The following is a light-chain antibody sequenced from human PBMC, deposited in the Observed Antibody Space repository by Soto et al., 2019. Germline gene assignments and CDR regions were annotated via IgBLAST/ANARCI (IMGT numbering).Light chain of an antibody. V-gene: IGKV3-15*01. CDR3: QQYNNWPYT. J-gene: IGKJ2*01. CDR2: GAS. Sequence: EIVMTQSPATLSVSPGERATLSCRASQSVSSNLACYQQKPGQAPRLLIYGASTRATGIPARFSGSRSGTEFTLTISSLQSEDFAVYYCQQYNNWPYTFGQGTKLDLK. CDR1: QSVSSN.